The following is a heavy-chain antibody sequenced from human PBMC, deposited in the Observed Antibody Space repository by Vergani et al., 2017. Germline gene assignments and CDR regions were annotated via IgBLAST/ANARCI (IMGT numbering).Heavy chain of an antibody. CDR1: GYTFTSYG. J-gene: IGHJ6*02. CDR3: ARGRYCSGGSCYKDEYYCYCYGMDV. D-gene: IGHD2-15*01. CDR2: ISAYNGNT. Sequence: QVQLVQSGAEVKKPGASVKVSCKASGYTFTSYGISWVRQAPGQGLEWMGCISAYNGNTNYAQKLQGRVTMTTDTSTSTAYMELRSLRSDDTAVYYCARGRYCSGGSCYKDEYYCYCYGMDVWGQGTTVTVSS. V-gene: IGHV1-18*04.